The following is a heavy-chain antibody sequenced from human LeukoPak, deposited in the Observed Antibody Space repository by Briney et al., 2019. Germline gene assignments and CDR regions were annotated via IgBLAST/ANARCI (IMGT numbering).Heavy chain of an antibody. D-gene: IGHD2-21*01. CDR1: GFRFGDYA. V-gene: IGHV3-49*04. CDR3: TTYYYGGGGYAHYDFGMDV. CDR2: ITSKAYGEMR. J-gene: IGHJ6*02. Sequence: GGSLRLSCTTSGFRFGDYAISWVRQAPGKGLAGVGFITSKAYGEMRHYVASVRGRFTISRDDSKSLAYLQMHSLKIEDTATYYCTTYYYGGGGYAHYDFGMDVWGQGTMVTVS.